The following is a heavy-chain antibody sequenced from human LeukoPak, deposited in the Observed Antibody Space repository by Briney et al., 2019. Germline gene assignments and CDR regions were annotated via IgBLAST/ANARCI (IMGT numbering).Heavy chain of an antibody. V-gene: IGHV3-33*01. D-gene: IGHD6-25*01. Sequence: GGSLRLSCAASGFTFSTHAMHWVRQAPGMGLEWVAFIWSDGSNKYYADFVKGRFTISRDNAKNSLYLQMNSLRADDTAVYYCARFAAGGSYYYYMDVWGKGTTVTVSS. CDR1: GFTFSTHA. CDR3: ARFAAGGSYYYYMDV. CDR2: IWSDGSNK. J-gene: IGHJ6*03.